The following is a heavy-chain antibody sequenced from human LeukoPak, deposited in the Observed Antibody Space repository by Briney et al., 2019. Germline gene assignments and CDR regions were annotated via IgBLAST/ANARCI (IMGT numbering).Heavy chain of an antibody. J-gene: IGHJ5*02. CDR2: IIPIFGTE. D-gene: IGHD3-22*01. V-gene: IGHV1-69*05. Sequence: SVKVSCKASGGTFSSYAISWVRQAPGPGLEWMGGIIPIFGTENYAQKFQGRVTITTDESTSTAYMELSSLRSEDTAVYYCARARSPSSGYLLRDHNWFDPWGQGTLVTVSS. CDR3: ARARSPSSGYLLRDHNWFDP. CDR1: GGTFSSYA.